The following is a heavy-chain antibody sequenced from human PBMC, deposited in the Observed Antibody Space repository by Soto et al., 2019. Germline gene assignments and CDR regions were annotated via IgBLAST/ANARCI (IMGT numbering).Heavy chain of an antibody. CDR3: ARAEGYYGSGSYYTHYYYGMDV. V-gene: IGHV1-69*02. J-gene: IGHJ6*02. Sequence: ASVKVSCKASGGTFSSYTISWVRQAPEQGLEWMGRIIPILGIANYAQKFQGRVTITADKSTSTAYMELSSLRSEDTAVYYCARAEGYYGSGSYYTHYYYGMDVWGQGTTVTVSS. CDR1: GGTFSSYT. CDR2: IIPILGIA. D-gene: IGHD3-10*01.